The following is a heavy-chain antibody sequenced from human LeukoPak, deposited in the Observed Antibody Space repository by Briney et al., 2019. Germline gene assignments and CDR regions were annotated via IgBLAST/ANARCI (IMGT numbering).Heavy chain of an antibody. V-gene: IGHV3-23*01. CDR3: ARDDSLGGDYVGVNAFDI. Sequence: GGSLRLSCAASGFTFSTYAVNWVRQAPGKGLEWVSTISGSGDSTYYADSVKGRFTISRDNSKDTLYLQMSSVRVDDTAVYYCARDDSLGGDYVGVNAFDIWGQGTMVTVSS. D-gene: IGHD4-17*01. J-gene: IGHJ3*02. CDR1: GFTFSTYA. CDR2: ISGSGDST.